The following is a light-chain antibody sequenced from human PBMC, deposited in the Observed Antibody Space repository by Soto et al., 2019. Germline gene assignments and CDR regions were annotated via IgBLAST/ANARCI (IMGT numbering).Light chain of an antibody. Sequence: DIQMTQSPSTLSASVGDRVTITCRASQSISSWLAWYQQKPGKAPKLLIYKSSSLESGVPSRFSGSGSGTEFNRTISTLQPDDVATDYCQQYNSYPLTFGGWTKVEIK. CDR1: QSISSW. CDR3: QQYNSYPLT. V-gene: IGKV1-5*03. J-gene: IGKJ4*01. CDR2: KSS.